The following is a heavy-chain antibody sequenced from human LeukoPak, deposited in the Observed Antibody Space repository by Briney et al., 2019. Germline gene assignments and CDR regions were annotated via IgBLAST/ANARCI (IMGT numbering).Heavy chain of an antibody. V-gene: IGHV3-23*01. CDR2: MSGRGDTS. Sequence: PGGSLRLSRAASGFTFGTHAMTWVRQAPGKGLEWVSGMSGRGDTSYYADSVKGRFTISRDNSKNTLYLQMNSLKTEDTAVYYCTTVIRPGYWGQGTLVTVSS. CDR3: TTVIRPGY. CDR1: GFTFGTHA. J-gene: IGHJ4*02. D-gene: IGHD2/OR15-2a*01.